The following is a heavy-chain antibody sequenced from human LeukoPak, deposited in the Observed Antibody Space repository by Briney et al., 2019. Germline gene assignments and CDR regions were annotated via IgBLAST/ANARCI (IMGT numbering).Heavy chain of an antibody. CDR1: GFTFSSYE. CDR2: ISSSGSTI. J-gene: IGHJ4*02. V-gene: IGHV3-48*03. CDR3: ARMYYYDSSGYFDY. Sequence: PGGSLRLSCAASGFTFSSYEMNWVRQAPGKGLEWVSYISSSGSTIYYAGSVKGRFTISRDNAKNSLYLQMNSLRAEDTAVYYCARMYYYDSSGYFDYWGQGTLVTVSS. D-gene: IGHD3-22*01.